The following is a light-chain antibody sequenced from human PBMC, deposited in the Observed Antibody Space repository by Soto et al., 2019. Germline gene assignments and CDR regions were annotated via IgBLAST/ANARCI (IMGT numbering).Light chain of an antibody. J-gene: IGKJ2*01. V-gene: IGKV1-5*03. CDR1: QSIDRW. Sequence: DIQMSQSPSTLSASVGDRVTITCRASQSIDRWLAWYQQKPGKAPKLLIYRASSLESGAPSRFSGSESGTEFTLTISSPQPDDFTPYYCQQYKTYTYTFGQGTKLEIK. CDR3: QQYKTYTYT. CDR2: RAS.